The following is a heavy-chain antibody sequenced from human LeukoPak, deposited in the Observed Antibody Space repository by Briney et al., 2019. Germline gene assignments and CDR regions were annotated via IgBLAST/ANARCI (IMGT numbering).Heavy chain of an antibody. Sequence: SETLSLTCAVYGGSFSGYYWGWIRQPPGKGLEWIGEINHSGSTNYNPSLKSRVTISVDTTKNQLSLKLSSVTAADTAVYYCARHTTYGGNSAFDHWGQGTLVTVSS. CDR2: INHSGST. CDR1: GGSFSGYY. D-gene: IGHD4-23*01. J-gene: IGHJ4*02. CDR3: ARHTTYGGNSAFDH. V-gene: IGHV4-34*01.